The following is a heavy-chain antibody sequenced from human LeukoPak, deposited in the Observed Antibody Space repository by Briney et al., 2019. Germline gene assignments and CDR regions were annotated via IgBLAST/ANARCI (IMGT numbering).Heavy chain of an antibody. J-gene: IGHJ3*02. CDR2: IYYSGST. CDR1: GGSIGSTNYY. D-gene: IGHD5-24*01. CDR3: ARIPTNAVPSAHNGFDI. Sequence: TSETLSLTCTVSGGSIGSTNYYWGWIRQPPGKGLEWIANIYYSGSTYYNPSLKSRVTISVDTSKNQFSLKLSSVTAADTAIYYCARIPTNAVPSAHNGFDIWGQGTMLTVSS. V-gene: IGHV4-39*01.